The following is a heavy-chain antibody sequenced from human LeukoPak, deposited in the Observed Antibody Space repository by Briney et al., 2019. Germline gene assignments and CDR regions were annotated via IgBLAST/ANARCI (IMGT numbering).Heavy chain of an antibody. CDR2: ISGSGGST. D-gene: IGHD4-17*01. Sequence: GGSLRLSCTTSKFNFNSYGMTWVRQAPGKGLEWVSSISGSGGSTQYAASVQGRFTISRDNAKNTLYLQMNSLRAEDTAVYYCARDPYGRGWFDPWGQGTLVTVSS. CDR3: ARDPYGRGWFDP. V-gene: IGHV3-23*01. CDR1: KFNFNSYG. J-gene: IGHJ5*02.